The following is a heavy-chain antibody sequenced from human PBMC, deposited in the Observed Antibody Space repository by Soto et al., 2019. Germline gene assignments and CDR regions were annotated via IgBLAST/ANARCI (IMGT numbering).Heavy chain of an antibody. Sequence: PSETLSLTCTVSGGSISSSSYYWGWIRQPPGKGLEWIGSIYYSGSTYYNPSLKSRVTISVDTSKNQFSLNLTFLTAADTAIDYGTRASWYCEYWGQGTLFTVSS. V-gene: IGHV4-39*01. J-gene: IGHJ4*02. D-gene: IGHD2-15*01. CDR3: TRASWYCEY. CDR2: IYYSGST. CDR1: GGSISSSSYY.